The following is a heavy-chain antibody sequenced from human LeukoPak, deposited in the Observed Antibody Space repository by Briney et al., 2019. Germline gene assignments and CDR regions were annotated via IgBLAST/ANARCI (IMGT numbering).Heavy chain of an antibody. V-gene: IGHV4-34*01. J-gene: IGHJ4*02. CDR3: ARLGIYYDSSGYYNYFDY. CDR2: INHSGST. Sequence: TSETLFLICAVYGGSFSGYYWSWIRQPPGKGLEWIGEINHSGSTNYNPSLKSRVTISVDTSKNQFSLKLSSVTAADTAVYYCARLGIYYDSSGYYNYFDYWGQGTLVTVSS. D-gene: IGHD3-22*01. CDR1: GGSFSGYY.